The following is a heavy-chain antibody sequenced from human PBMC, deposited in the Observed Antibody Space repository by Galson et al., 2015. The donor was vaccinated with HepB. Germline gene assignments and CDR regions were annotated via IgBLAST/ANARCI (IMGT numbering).Heavy chain of an antibody. CDR3: ARARGGSYWLGAFDI. D-gene: IGHD1-26*01. V-gene: IGHV1-3*01. J-gene: IGHJ3*02. Sequence: SVKVSCKASGYTFTSYAMHWVRQAPGQRLEWMGWINAGNGNTKYSQKFQGRVTITRDTSASTAYMELSSLRSEDTAVYYCARARGGSYWLGAFDIWGQGTMVTVSS. CDR1: GYTFTSYA. CDR2: INAGNGNT.